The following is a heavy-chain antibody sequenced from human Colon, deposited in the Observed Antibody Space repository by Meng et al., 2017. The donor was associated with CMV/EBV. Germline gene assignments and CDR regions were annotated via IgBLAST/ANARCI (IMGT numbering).Heavy chain of an antibody. CDR2: ISGDYSVI. J-gene: IGHJ4*02. D-gene: IGHD6-6*01. Sequence: GESLKISCATSGFTFKSYGMNWVRQAPGQGLEWVSYISGDYSVIHYLDSVKGRFTISRDNAENTLYLQMNSLRAEDTAVYYCAREGGGTIAPRDLDYWGQGTLVTVSS. CDR3: AREGGGTIAPRDLDY. CDR1: GFTFKSYG. V-gene: IGHV3-48*04.